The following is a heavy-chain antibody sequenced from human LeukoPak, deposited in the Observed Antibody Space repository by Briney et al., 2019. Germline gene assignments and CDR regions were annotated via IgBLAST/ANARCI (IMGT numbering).Heavy chain of an antibody. J-gene: IGHJ4*02. CDR2: ISTSSSYI. D-gene: IGHD5-24*01. V-gene: IGHV3-21*04. CDR1: GFTFSSYG. CDR3: ASGPSRGY. Sequence: GGSLRLSCAASGFTFSSYGMHWVRQAPGMGLEWVSSISTSSSYINYADSVKGRFTISRDNSKNTLYLQVNSLRAEDTAVYYCASGPSRGYWGQGTLVTVSS.